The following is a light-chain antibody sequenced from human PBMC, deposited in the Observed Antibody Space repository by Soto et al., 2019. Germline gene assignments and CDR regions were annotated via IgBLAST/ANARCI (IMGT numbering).Light chain of an antibody. Sequence: QSALTQPASVSGSPGQSITISCTGTSSDVGGYNYVYWYQQHPGKAPKLMIYEVSNRPSGGSNRFSGSKSGNTASLTISGLQAEDEDDDYCSSYTTSSTLVFGTGTKLTVL. CDR2: EVS. V-gene: IGLV2-14*01. J-gene: IGLJ1*01. CDR1: SSDVGGYNY. CDR3: SSYTTSSTLV.